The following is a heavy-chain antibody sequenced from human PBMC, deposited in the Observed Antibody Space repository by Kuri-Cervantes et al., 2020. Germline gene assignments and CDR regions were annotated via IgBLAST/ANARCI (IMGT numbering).Heavy chain of an antibody. CDR1: GGSFSGYY. D-gene: IGHD5-18*01. Sequence: SETLSLTCAVYGGSFSGYYWSWIRQPPGKGLEWIGEINHSGSTNYNPSLKSRVTISVDTSKNQFSLKLSSVTDADTAVYYCARGLIDTSMVWVEYYYMYVWGKGTTVTVSS. CDR2: INHSGST. CDR3: ARGLIDTSMVWVEYYYMYV. V-gene: IGHV4-34*01. J-gene: IGHJ6*03.